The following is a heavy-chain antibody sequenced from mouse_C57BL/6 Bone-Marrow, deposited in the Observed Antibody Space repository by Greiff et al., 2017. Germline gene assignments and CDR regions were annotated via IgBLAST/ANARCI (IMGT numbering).Heavy chain of an antibody. Sequence: EVHLVESGGGLVKPGGSLKLSCAASGFTFSDYGMHWVRQAPGKGLEWVAYISRGSSTIYYADTVKGRFTISRDTATDTLFLQMTSLRSEDTAREYCAGWSVVGAVDWYFDVGGTGTTVTVSA. CDR2: ISRGSSTI. D-gene: IGHD1-1*01. CDR1: GFTFSDYG. J-gene: IGHJ1*03. CDR3: AGWSVVGAVDWYFDV. V-gene: IGHV5-17*01.